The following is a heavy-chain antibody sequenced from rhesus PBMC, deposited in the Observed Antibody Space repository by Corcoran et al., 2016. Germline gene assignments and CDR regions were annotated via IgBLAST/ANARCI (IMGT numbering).Heavy chain of an antibody. CDR2: IYWDDDK. CDR3: ARRRSSDSDFDY. CDR1: GFSLSTSGMG. V-gene: IGHV2-1*01. J-gene: IGHJ4*01. Sequence: QVTLKESGPALVKSTQTLTLTCTFSGFSLSTSGMGVGWIRQPPGKTLEWLAHIYWDDDKRYSASLTSRLTISQDTSQNQVVLTMTNMDPVDTATYYCARRRSSDSDFDYWGQGVLVTVSS. D-gene: IGHD4-29*01.